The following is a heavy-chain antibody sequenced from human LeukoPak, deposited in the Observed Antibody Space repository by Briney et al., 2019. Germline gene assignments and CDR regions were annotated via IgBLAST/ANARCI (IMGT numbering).Heavy chain of an antibody. CDR3: AKDHSSGWYGARFFDY. J-gene: IGHJ4*02. D-gene: IGHD6-19*01. Sequence: GGSLILSCAASGFTFNKYWMSWVRQAPGKGLEWVANVKLDGSQKYYVDSVKGRFTISRDNSKNTLYLQMNSLRAEDTAVYYCAKDHSSGWYGARFFDYWGQGTLVTVSS. CDR2: VKLDGSQK. V-gene: IGHV3-7*03. CDR1: GFTFNKYW.